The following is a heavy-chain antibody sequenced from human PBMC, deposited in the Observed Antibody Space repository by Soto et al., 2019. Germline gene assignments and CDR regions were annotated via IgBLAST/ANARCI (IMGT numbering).Heavy chain of an antibody. CDR2: IVVGSGNT. CDR3: AADRDYYGSGSYNWFDP. D-gene: IGHD3-10*01. V-gene: IGHV1-58*01. Sequence: SVKVSSKASGFTFTSSAVQWVRQARGQRLEWIGWIVVGSGNTNYAQKFQERVTITRDMSTSTAYMELSSLRSEDTAVYYCAADRDYYGSGSYNWFDPWGQGTLVTVSS. CDR1: GFTFTSSA. J-gene: IGHJ5*02.